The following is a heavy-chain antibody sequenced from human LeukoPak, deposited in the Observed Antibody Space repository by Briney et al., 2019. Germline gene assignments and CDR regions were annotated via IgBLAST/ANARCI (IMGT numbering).Heavy chain of an antibody. V-gene: IGHV4-59*12. J-gene: IGHJ4*02. CDR3: ARDSNWNNGGFDY. Sequence: PSETLSLTCTVSGGSISSYYWSWIRQPPGKGLERIGHIYSSGSTNYNPSLKSRVTISVDTSKNQFSLKLSSVTAADTAIYYCARDSNWNNGGFDYWGQGTLVTVSA. D-gene: IGHD1/OR15-1a*01. CDR2: IYSSGST. CDR1: GGSISSYY.